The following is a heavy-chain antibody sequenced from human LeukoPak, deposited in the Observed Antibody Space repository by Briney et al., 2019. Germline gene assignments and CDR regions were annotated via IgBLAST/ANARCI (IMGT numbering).Heavy chain of an antibody. CDR1: GFTFSSHS. CDR2: ISSSSSYI. V-gene: IGHV3-21*01. CDR3: ARSSGWYHRGPDYYYYYMDV. Sequence: SGGSLRLSCAASGFTFSSHSMNWVRQAPGKGLEWVSSISSSSSYIYYADSVKGRFTISRDNAKNSLYLQMHSLRAEDTAIYYCARSSGWYHRGPDYYYYYMDVWGTGTTVTVS. D-gene: IGHD6-19*01. J-gene: IGHJ6*03.